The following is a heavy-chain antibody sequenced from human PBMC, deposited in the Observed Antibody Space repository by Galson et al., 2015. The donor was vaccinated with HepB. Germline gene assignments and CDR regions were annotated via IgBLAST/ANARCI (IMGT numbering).Heavy chain of an antibody. J-gene: IGHJ4*02. CDR2: INPNSGGT. D-gene: IGHD4-23*01. Sequence: SVKVSCKASGYTFTGYYMHWVRQAPGQGLEWMGWINPNSGGTNYAQKFQGRVTMTRDTSISTAYMELSRLRSDDTAVYYCARELVYDYGGNGHFDYWGQGTLVTVSS. CDR1: GYTFTGYY. CDR3: ARELVYDYGGNGHFDY. V-gene: IGHV1-2*02.